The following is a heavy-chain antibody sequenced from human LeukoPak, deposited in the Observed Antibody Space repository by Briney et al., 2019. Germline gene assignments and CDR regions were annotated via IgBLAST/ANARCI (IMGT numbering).Heavy chain of an antibody. D-gene: IGHD5-18*01. V-gene: IGHV1-2*02. CDR3: ARERRVPLIQLWT. CDR1: GYTFTGYY. Sequence: ASVKVSCKASGYTFTGYYMHWVRQAPGQGLEWMGWINPNSGGTNYARKFQGRVTMTRDTSISTAYMELSRLRSDDTAVYYCARERRVPLIQLWTWGQGTLVTVSS. CDR2: INPNSGGT. J-gene: IGHJ5*02.